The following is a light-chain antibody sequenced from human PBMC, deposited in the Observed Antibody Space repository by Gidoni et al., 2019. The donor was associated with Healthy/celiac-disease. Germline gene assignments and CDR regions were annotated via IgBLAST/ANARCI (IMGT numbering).Light chain of an antibody. J-gene: IGKJ3*01. Sequence: EIQMTQSPSTLSASVGDRDTITCRASQSISSWLAWYQQKPGKAPKLLIYDASSLESGVQSRFSSSGSGTEFTLTISSLQPDDFATYYCQQYNSYQFTFGPGTKVDIK. CDR3: QQYNSYQFT. V-gene: IGKV1-5*01. CDR2: DAS. CDR1: QSISSW.